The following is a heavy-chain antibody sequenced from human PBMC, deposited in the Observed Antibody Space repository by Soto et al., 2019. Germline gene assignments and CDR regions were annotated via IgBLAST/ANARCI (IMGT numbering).Heavy chain of an antibody. CDR2: INPSGGST. D-gene: IGHD6-6*01. CDR3: ARDLDSSSSEYYYYYYGMDV. CDR1: GYTFTSYY. Sequence: QVQLVQSGAEVKKPGASVKVSCKASGYTFTSYYMHWVRQAPGQGLEWMGIINPSGGSTSYAQKFQDRVTRTRDTSTSTVYMELSSLRSEDTAVYYCARDLDSSSSEYYYYYYGMDVWGQGTTVTVSS. J-gene: IGHJ6*02. V-gene: IGHV1-46*01.